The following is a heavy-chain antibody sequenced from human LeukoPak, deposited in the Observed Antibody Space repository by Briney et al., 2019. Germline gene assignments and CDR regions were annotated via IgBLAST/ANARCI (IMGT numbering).Heavy chain of an antibody. CDR2: IYYSGST. D-gene: IGHD6-13*01. J-gene: IGHJ4*02. Sequence: SQTLSLTCAVSGGSISSGGYSWSWIWQPPGKGLEWIGYIYYSGSTNYNPSLKSRVTISVDTSKNQFSLKLSSVTAADTAVYYCARGPTYSSSWWDYWGQGTLVTVSS. V-gene: IGHV4-30-2*01. CDR3: ARGPTYSSSWWDY. CDR1: GGSISSGGYS.